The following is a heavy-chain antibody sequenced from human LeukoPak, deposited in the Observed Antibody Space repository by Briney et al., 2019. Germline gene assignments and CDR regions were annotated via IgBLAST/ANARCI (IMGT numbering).Heavy chain of an antibody. CDR1: GFTVSSNY. D-gene: IGHD3-10*01. Sequence: GGSLRLSCAASGFTVSSNYMSWVRQAPGKGLEWVSVIYSGGSTYYADSVKGRFTISRDNSKNTLYLQMNSLRAEDTAVYYCARDTPLSDYGSGIPVWGQGTTVTVSS. CDR3: ARDTPLSDYGSGIPV. CDR2: IYSGGST. J-gene: IGHJ6*02. V-gene: IGHV3-66*01.